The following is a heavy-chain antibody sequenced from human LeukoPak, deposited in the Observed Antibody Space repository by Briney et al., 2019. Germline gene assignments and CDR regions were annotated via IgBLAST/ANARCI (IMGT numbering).Heavy chain of an antibody. CDR3: ARGGRAAIGY. D-gene: IGHD2-2*01. J-gene: IGHJ4*02. Sequence: ASETLSLTCTVSGGSISSGGYYWSWIRQHPGKGLEWIGYIYYSGSTYYNPSLKSRVTISVDTSKNQFTLKLSSVTAADTAVYYCARGGRAAIGYWGQGTLVTVSS. CDR2: IYYSGST. V-gene: IGHV4-31*03. CDR1: GGSISSGGYY.